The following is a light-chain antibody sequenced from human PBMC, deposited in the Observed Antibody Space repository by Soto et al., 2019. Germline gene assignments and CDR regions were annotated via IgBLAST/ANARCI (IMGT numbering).Light chain of an antibody. CDR3: SSYAGDNAGGENYVI. CDR2: EVT. CDR1: SSDVGAYDY. J-gene: IGLJ2*01. V-gene: IGLV2-8*01. Sequence: QSVLTQPPSASGSPGQSVTISCTGTSSDVGAYDYVFWYQRHPGRAPKLIISEVTKRPSGVPDRFSGSKSGNTASLTVSGLQADDEAEYYCSSYAGDNAGGENYVIFGGGTKLTVL.